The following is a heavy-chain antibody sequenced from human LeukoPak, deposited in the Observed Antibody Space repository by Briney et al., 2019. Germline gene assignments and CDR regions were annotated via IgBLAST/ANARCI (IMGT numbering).Heavy chain of an antibody. V-gene: IGHV3-74*01. CDR3: VRDLVYGTGDQRFDY. Sequence: GGALRLSCTASGFIFSSYWMHWVRQPPGKGLEWVSRMNSDGSSTNYADSVKGRLTISRDNAKNTLYLQMNGLRVEVTAVYYCVRDLVYGTGDQRFDYWGQGTLVTVSS. CDR2: MNSDGSST. J-gene: IGHJ4*02. CDR1: GFIFSSYW. D-gene: IGHD7-27*01.